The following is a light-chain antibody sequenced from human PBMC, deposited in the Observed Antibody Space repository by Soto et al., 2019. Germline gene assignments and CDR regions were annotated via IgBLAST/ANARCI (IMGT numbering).Light chain of an antibody. CDR3: QHYNNWPPT. J-gene: IGKJ3*01. V-gene: IGKV1-12*01. CDR2: DSS. CDR1: QGISSW. Sequence: DIHMTQSPASVSASVGDRVTITCRASQGISSWLAWYQQKPGKAPTLLIYDSSTRATGIPARFSGSGSGTEFTLTISSLQSEDFAVYYCQHYNNWPPTFGPGTKVDIK.